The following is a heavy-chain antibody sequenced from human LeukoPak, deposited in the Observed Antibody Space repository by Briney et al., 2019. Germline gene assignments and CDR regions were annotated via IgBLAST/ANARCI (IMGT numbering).Heavy chain of an antibody. Sequence: PGGSLRLSCAASGFTVSSNYMSWVRQAPGKGLEWVSVIYSGGSTYYADSVKGRFTISRDNSKNTLYLQMNSLRAEDTAVYYCAREERVGATRYAFDIWGQGTMVTVSS. CDR3: AREERVGATRYAFDI. D-gene: IGHD1-26*01. CDR1: GFTVSSNY. J-gene: IGHJ3*02. CDR2: IYSGGST. V-gene: IGHV3-53*01.